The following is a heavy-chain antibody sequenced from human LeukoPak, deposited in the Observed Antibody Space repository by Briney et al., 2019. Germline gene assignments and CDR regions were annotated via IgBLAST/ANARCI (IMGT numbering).Heavy chain of an antibody. J-gene: IGHJ5*02. Sequence: GESLKISCKGSGYSFTSYWIGWVRQMPGKGLEWMGIIFPGDSDTRYSPSFQGQVTISVDKSISTAYLQWSSLKASDTAMYYCARAEAATFNWFDPWGQGTLVTVSS. CDR2: IFPGDSDT. V-gene: IGHV5-51*01. D-gene: IGHD2-15*01. CDR3: ARAEAATFNWFDP. CDR1: GYSFTSYW.